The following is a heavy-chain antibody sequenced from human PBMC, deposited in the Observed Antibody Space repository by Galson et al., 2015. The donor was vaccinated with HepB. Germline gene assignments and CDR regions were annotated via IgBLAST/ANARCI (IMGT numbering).Heavy chain of an antibody. CDR2: INPNSGGT. V-gene: IGHV1-2*06. J-gene: IGHJ6*03. D-gene: IGHD3-16*02. Sequence: SVKVSCKASGYTFTGYHMHWVRQAPGQGLEWMGRINPNSGGTNYAQKFQGRVTMTRDTSISTAYMELSRLRSDDTAVYYCARVITFGGVIVETYYYYMDVWGKGTTVTVSS. CDR3: ARVITFGGVIVETYYYYMDV. CDR1: GYTFTGYH.